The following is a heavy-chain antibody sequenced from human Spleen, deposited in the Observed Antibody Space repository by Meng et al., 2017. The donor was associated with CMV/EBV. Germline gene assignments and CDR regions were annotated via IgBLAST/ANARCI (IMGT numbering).Heavy chain of an antibody. J-gene: IGHJ6*02. Sequence: KVSCKAAGYSFTNYWIGWVRQTPGKGLEWMGITKPGDSEIQYSPSFQGQVTISVDKSINTAYLQWGSLRASDSAMYYCARRGLPGYYYGMDVWGQGTMVTVSS. D-gene: IGHD1-26*01. CDR2: TKPGDSEI. V-gene: IGHV5-51*01. CDR3: ARRGLPGYYYGMDV. CDR1: GYSFTNYW.